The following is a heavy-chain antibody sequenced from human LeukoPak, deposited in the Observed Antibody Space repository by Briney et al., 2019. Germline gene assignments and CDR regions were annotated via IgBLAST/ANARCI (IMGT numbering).Heavy chain of an antibody. D-gene: IGHD2-21*01. J-gene: IGHJ5*01. V-gene: IGHV1-2*02. CDR1: GYTFTGYY. CDR3: VESGGNCPFDH. Sequence: GASVKVSCKASGYTFTGYYMHWVRQAPGQGLEWMGWINPNSGDTNYAQKFQGRLTMTRDTSISTAYMELSRLTSDDTAIYYCVESGGNCPFDHWGQGTLVTVSS. CDR2: INPNSGDT.